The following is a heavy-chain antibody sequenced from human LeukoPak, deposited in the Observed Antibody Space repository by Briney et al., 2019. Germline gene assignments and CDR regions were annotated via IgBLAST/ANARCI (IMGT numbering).Heavy chain of an antibody. CDR3: ARDYDSSGYSVRFEY. CDR1: GFTFTTYG. Sequence: SGGSLRLSCAASGFTFTTYGLHWVRQAPGKGLEWVAAIASNGGSEYYADSVKGRFTISRDNAKKTLYLQLNSLRAEDTAVYYCARDYDSSGYSVRFEYWGQGTLVTVSS. D-gene: IGHD3-22*01. CDR2: IASNGGSE. J-gene: IGHJ4*02. V-gene: IGHV3-30*03.